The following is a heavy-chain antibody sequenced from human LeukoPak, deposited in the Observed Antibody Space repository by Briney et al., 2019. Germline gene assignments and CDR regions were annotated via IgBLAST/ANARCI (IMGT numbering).Heavy chain of an antibody. CDR1: GGTFSSYA. J-gene: IGHJ4*02. D-gene: IGHD3-10*01. CDR2: IIPIFGTA. Sequence: ASVKVSCKASGGTFSSYAISWVRQAPGQGLEWMGRIIPIFGTANYAQKFQGRVTITTDESTSTAYMELSSLRSEDTAVYYCATLSTSLLAPDPTDYWGQGTLVTVSS. CDR3: ATLSTSLLAPDPTDY. V-gene: IGHV1-69*05.